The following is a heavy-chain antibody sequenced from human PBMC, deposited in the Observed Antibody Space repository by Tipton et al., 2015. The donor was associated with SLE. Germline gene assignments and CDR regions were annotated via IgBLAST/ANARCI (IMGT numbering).Heavy chain of an antibody. CDR1: GFTFRTYW. V-gene: IGHV3-74*01. CDR2: INTDGSGT. CDR3: AATVTTIFDAFDI. D-gene: IGHD4-17*01. J-gene: IGHJ3*02. Sequence: SLRLSCAASGFTFRTYWMQWVRRAPGKGLVWVSHINTDGSGTNYADSVKGRFTISRDNSKNTLYLQMNSLRAEDTAVYYCAATVTTIFDAFDIWGQGTMVTVSS.